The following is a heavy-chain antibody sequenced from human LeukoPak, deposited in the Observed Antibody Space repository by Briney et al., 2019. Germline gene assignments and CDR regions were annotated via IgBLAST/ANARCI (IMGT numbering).Heavy chain of an antibody. D-gene: IGHD6-25*01. Sequence: GESLKISCKGSGYSFTSYWIGWVRQMPGKGLEWMGIIYPADSDTRYSPSFEGHVTISADKSINTAYLQWSSLQASDTAMYYCARHDGSGAQIAYWGQGTLVTVSS. J-gene: IGHJ4*02. CDR1: GYSFTSYW. CDR3: ARHDGSGAQIAY. CDR2: IYPADSDT. V-gene: IGHV5-51*01.